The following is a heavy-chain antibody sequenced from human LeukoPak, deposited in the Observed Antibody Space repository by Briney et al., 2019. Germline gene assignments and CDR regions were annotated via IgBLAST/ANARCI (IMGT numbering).Heavy chain of an antibody. Sequence: SETLSLTCAVYRGSFSGYYWSWIRQPPGKGLEWMGEINHSGSTNYNPSLKSRVTISVDTSKTQFSLKLSSVTAADTAVYYCARGALRYSGSYPYFDYWGQGTLVTVSS. V-gene: IGHV4-34*01. D-gene: IGHD1-26*01. CDR3: ARGALRYSGSYPYFDY. CDR2: INHSGST. J-gene: IGHJ4*02. CDR1: RGSFSGYY.